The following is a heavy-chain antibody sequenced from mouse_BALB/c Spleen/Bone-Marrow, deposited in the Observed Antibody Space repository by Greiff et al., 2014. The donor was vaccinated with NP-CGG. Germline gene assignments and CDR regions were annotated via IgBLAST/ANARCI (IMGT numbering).Heavy chain of an antibody. D-gene: IGHD3-1*01. CDR2: FNPYNDGT. CDR1: GYTFTSYV. J-gene: IGHJ2*01. Sequence: VHVKQSGPELVQPGASVKMSCKASGYTFTSYVMHWVKQEPGQGLEWIGYFNPYNDGTKYNEKFKGKATLTSDKSSSTAYMELSSLTSEDSAVYYCTRGATPDYWGQGTTLTVSS. CDR3: TRGATPDY. V-gene: IGHV1-14*01.